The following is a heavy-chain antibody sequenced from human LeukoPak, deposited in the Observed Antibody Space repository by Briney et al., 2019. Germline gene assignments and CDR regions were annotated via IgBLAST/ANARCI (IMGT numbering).Heavy chain of an antibody. CDR3: ARRRGAYCSSTSCYANWFDP. J-gene: IGHJ5*02. CDR1: GGSFSGYY. V-gene: IGHV4-34*01. CDR2: INHSGST. D-gene: IGHD2-2*01. Sequence: SETLSLTCAVYGGSFSGYYWSWIRQPPGKGLEWIGEINHSGSTNYNPSLKSRVTISVDTSKNQFSLKLSSVTAADTAVYYCARRRGAYCSSTSCYANWFDPWGQGTLVTVSS.